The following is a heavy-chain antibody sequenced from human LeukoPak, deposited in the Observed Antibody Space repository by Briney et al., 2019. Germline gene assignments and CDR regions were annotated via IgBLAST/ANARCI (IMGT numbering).Heavy chain of an antibody. V-gene: IGHV1-2*02. CDR1: GYTFTGYY. D-gene: IGHD1-7*01. Sequence: ASVKVSCKASGYTFTGYYMHWVRQAPGQGLEWMGWINPNSGGTNYAQKFQGRVTMTRDTSISTAYMELSRLRSDDTAVYYCARDQLNYLARYGGRSPGSHYYMDVWGKGTTVTVSS. CDR2: INPNSGGT. J-gene: IGHJ6*03. CDR3: ARDQLNYLARYGGRSPGSHYYMDV.